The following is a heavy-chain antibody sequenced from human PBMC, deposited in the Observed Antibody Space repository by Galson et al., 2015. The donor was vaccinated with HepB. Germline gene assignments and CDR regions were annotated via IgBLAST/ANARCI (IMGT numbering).Heavy chain of an antibody. Sequence: SVKVSCKASGGTFSSYAISWVRQAPGQGLEWMGRIIPILGIANYAQKFQGRVTITADKSTSTAYMELSSLRSEDTAVYYCARALGYCSSTSCFNFDYWGQGTLVTVSS. CDR3: ARALGYCSSTSCFNFDY. CDR1: GGTFSSYA. J-gene: IGHJ4*02. V-gene: IGHV1-69*04. D-gene: IGHD2-2*01. CDR2: IIPILGIA.